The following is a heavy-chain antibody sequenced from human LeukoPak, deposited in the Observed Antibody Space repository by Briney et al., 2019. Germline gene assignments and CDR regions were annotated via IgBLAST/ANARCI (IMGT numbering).Heavy chain of an antibody. CDR3: VRDVGYFHFDS. Sequence: PGGSLRLSCAASGFSLGSFWMTWIRQAPGKGLEWVGHINEDGSQTNYIDSVTGRFTISRDNTKDSLYLQMNSLRAEDTAVYFCVRDVGYFHFDSWGQGILVTVSS. CDR1: GFSLGSFW. J-gene: IGHJ4*02. D-gene: IGHD1-1*01. V-gene: IGHV3-7*01. CDR2: INEDGSQT.